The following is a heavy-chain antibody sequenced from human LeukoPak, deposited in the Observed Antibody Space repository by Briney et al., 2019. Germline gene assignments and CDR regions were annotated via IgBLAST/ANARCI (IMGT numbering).Heavy chain of an antibody. Sequence: ASVKVSCKASGYTFTSYYMHWVRQAPGQGLEWMGIINPRGGSTSNAQKFQGRVSMSRDTSTSTVYMELSSLRSEDTAVYYCARGNYYDSSGYYYAPGGAGDIWGQVTMVTVSS. CDR1: GYTFTSYY. CDR3: ARGNYYDSSGYYYAPGGAGDI. CDR2: INPRGGST. D-gene: IGHD3-22*01. J-gene: IGHJ3*02. V-gene: IGHV1-46*01.